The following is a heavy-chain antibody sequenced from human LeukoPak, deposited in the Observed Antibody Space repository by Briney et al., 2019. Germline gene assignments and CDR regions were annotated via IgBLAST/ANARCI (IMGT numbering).Heavy chain of an antibody. V-gene: IGHV4-31*03. CDR2: IYYSGST. D-gene: IGHD1-26*01. CDR1: GGSISSGGYY. CDR3: ARTSGSYYVDY. Sequence: PSQTLSLTCTVSGGSISSGGYYWSWIRQHPGKGLEWIGYIYYSGSTYYNPSLKSRVTISVDTSKSQFSLKLSSVTAADTAVYYCARTSGSYYVDYWGQGTLVTVSS. J-gene: IGHJ4*02.